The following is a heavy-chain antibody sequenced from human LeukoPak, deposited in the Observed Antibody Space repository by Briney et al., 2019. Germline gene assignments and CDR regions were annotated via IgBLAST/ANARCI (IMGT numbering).Heavy chain of an antibody. V-gene: IGHV1-2*02. CDR3: ARDRNSGSSLDI. Sequence: GASVKVSCKASGYTFTGYYIHWVRQAPGQGLECMGWIYPYSGDTNYAQNFQGRVTMTRDTSISTAYMELSSLKSDDTAVYYCARDRNSGSSLDIWGQGTMLTVSS. CDR1: GYTFTGYY. J-gene: IGHJ3*02. D-gene: IGHD6-6*01. CDR2: IYPYSGDT.